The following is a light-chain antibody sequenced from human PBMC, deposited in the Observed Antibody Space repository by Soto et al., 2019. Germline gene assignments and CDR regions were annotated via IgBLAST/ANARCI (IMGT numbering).Light chain of an antibody. CDR2: KAS. V-gene: IGKV1-5*03. CDR1: QSISSW. CDR3: QQHNSYSQA. J-gene: IGKJ1*01. Sequence: TQSPGTLSLSPGKRATLSCRARQSISSWLAWYQQKPGKAPKLLIYKASSLESGVPSRFSGSGSGTEFTLTISSLQPDDFATYYCQQHNSYSQAFGQGTKVEIK.